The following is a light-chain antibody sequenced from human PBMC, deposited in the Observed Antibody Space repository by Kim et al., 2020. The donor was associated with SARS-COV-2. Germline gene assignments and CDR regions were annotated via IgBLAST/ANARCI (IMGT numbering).Light chain of an antibody. V-gene: IGKV3-15*01. CDR1: QSVSTA. Sequence: EIVMTQSPANLSVSPGERATLSCRASQSVSTALAWYQQKRGQAPRLLIYSVSTRATDIPARFSGSGSGTEFTLTISNLESEDFAVYYCLEYNNWPRLTFGQGTKVDIK. CDR2: SVS. CDR3: LEYNNWPRLT. J-gene: IGKJ1*01.